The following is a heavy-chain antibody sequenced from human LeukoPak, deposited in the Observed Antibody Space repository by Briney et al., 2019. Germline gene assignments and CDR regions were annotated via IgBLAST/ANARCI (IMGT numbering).Heavy chain of an antibody. J-gene: IGHJ6*02. CDR2: IYYSGST. D-gene: IGHD2-15*01. V-gene: IGHV4-31*03. CDR1: GGSISSGGYY. Sequence: SETLSLTCTVSGGSISSGGYYWSWIRQHPGRGLEWIGYIYYSGSTYYNPSLKSRVTISVDTSKNQFSLKLSSVTAADTAVYYCARDRREGECSGGSCYSGSKGMDVWGQGTTVTVSS. CDR3: ARDRREGECSGGSCYSGSKGMDV.